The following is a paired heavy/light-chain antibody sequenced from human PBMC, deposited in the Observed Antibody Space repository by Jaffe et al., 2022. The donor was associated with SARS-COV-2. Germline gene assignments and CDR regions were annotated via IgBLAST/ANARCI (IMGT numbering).Heavy chain of an antibody. V-gene: IGHV3-23*01. J-gene: IGHJ3*02. CDR3: AKGSWQWVVRGAFDI. CDR2: ISGSGFST. CDR1: GFTFSSYA. D-gene: IGHD6-19*01. Sequence: EVQLLESGGGLVQPGGSLRLSCTTSGFTFSSYAMSWVRQAPGKGPEWVSGISGSGFSTYADSVKGRFTISRDNSKNTLYLQMNSLRAEDTALYYCAKGSWQWVVRGAFDIWGQGTMVTISS.
Light chain of an antibody. Sequence: DIVMTQTPLSLSVTPGQPASISCKSSQSLLHSDGKTHLYWYLQKPGQPPQLLIYEVSNRFSGVPDRFSGSGSGTDFTLKISRVEAEDVGVYHCMQTIQLPTFGPGTKVDIK. CDR3: MQTIQLPT. CDR2: EVS. V-gene: IGKV2D-29*01. CDR1: QSLLHSDGKTH. J-gene: IGKJ3*01.